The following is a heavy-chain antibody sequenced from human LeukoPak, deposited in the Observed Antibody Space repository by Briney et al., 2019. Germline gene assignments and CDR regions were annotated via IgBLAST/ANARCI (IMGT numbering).Heavy chain of an antibody. J-gene: IGHJ4*02. Sequence: PGGSLRLSCEASGFIFSSYAMNWVRQAPGKGLEWISYISFRSGTVYYADSVQGRFTISRDNAKNSLYLQMNSLRAEDTAVYYCARGTELFDYWGQGTLVTVSS. V-gene: IGHV3-48*04. CDR2: ISFRSGTV. CDR3: ARGTELFDY. CDR1: GFIFSSYA. D-gene: IGHD1-14*01.